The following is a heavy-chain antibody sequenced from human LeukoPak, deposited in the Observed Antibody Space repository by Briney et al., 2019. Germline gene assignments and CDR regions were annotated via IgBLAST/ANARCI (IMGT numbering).Heavy chain of an antibody. J-gene: IGHJ4*02. D-gene: IGHD3-3*01. CDR3: ARVRNTIFGVVIYFDY. CDR2: IYYSGST. CDR1: GGSISSSSYY. Sequence: SETLSLTCTVSGGSISSSSYYWGWIRQPPGKGLEWIGSIYYSGSTYYNPSLKSRVTISVDTSKNQFSLKLSSVTAADTAVYYCARVRNTIFGVVIYFDYWGQGTLVTVSS. V-gene: IGHV4-39*07.